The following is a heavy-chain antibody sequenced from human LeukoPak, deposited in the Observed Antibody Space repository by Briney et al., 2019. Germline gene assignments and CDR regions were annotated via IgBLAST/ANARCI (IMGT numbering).Heavy chain of an antibody. CDR1: GFTFSSYS. Sequence: PGGSLRLSCAASGFTFSSYSMNWVRQAPGKGLEWVSSISSSSSYIYYADSVKGRFTISRDNAKNSLYLQMNSLRAEDTAVYYCANEAGNTAMVTPFDYWGQGTLVTVSS. CDR2: ISSSSSYI. J-gene: IGHJ4*02. CDR3: ANEAGNTAMVTPFDY. V-gene: IGHV3-21*01. D-gene: IGHD5-18*01.